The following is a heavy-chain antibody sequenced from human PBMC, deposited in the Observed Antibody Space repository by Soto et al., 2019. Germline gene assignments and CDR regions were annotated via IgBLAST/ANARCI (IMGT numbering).Heavy chain of an antibody. Sequence: SETLSLTCTVSGGSTSSGDYYWSWIRQPPGKGLEWIGYIYYSGSTYYNPSLKSRVTISVDTSKNQFSLKLSSVTAADTAVYYCARDGWFGEGYFDYWGQGTLVTVSS. D-gene: IGHD3-10*01. CDR2: IYYSGST. J-gene: IGHJ4*02. CDR1: GGSTSSGDYY. V-gene: IGHV4-30-4*01. CDR3: ARDGWFGEGYFDY.